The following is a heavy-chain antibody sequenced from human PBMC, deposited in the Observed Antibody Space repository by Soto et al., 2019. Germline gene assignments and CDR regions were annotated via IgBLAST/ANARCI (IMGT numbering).Heavy chain of an antibody. CDR3: SKGKRYYYYMDV. CDR1: GFTVDDYA. CDR2: ISWNRGSI. D-gene: IGHD6-25*01. Sequence: EVQLVESGGGLVQPGRSLRLSCAASGFTVDDYAMHWVRQAPGKGLEWVSGISWNRGSIGYEDSVKGRFTISRDNAKNSLYLQMNSLRAEDTALYYCSKGKRYYYYMDVWGKGTTVTVSS. J-gene: IGHJ6*03. V-gene: IGHV3-9*01.